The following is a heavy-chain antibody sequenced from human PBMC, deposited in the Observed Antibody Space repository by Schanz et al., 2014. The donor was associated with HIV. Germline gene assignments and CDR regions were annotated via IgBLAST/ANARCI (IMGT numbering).Heavy chain of an antibody. CDR1: GFSLRTYS. CDR3: GRFTISRDNANNFVYLEMNGLRVEDTALYYCAKGIMGATEYYYGMDV. CDR2: MSWNRRRI. J-gene: IGHJ6*02. V-gene: IGHV3-48*04. D-gene: IGHD1-20*01. Sequence: EVQLLESGGGLVQPGGSLRLSCVASGFSLRTYSMNWVRQAPGKGLEWVSGMSWNRRRIGYGDAVKGRFTISRDNANRRPPDRPGNRRREGYWDAVNGRFTISRDNANNFVYLEMNGLRVEDTALYYCAKGIMGATEYYYGMDVWGQGTMVTVSS.